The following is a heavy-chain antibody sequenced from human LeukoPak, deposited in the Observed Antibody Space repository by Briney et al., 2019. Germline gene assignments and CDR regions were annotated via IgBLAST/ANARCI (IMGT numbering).Heavy chain of an antibody. CDR3: ARDCRRSGWYGESEYYYMDV. J-gene: IGHJ6*03. Sequence: SETLSLTCTVSGGSISSYYWSWIRQPPGKGLEWIGYIYYSGSTNYNPSLKSRVTISVDTSKNQFSLKLSSVTAADTAVYYCARDCRRSGWYGESEYYYMDVWGKGTTVIVS. CDR1: GGSISSYY. V-gene: IGHV4-59*01. D-gene: IGHD6-19*01. CDR2: IYYSGST.